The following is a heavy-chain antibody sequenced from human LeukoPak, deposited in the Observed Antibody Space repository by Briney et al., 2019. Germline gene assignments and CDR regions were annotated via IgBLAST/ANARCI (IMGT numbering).Heavy chain of an antibody. J-gene: IGHJ6*03. CDR1: GGSISSGSYY. V-gene: IGHV4-61*02. CDR2: IYTSGST. CDR3: ARGARLPLYYYYYYMDV. Sequence: SQTMSLTCTVSGGSISSGSYYWSWIRQPAGKGLEWIGRIYTSGSTNYNPSLKSRVTISVDTSKNQFSLTLSSVTAADTAVYYCARGARLPLYYYYYYMDVWGKGTTVTVSS. D-gene: IGHD6-6*01.